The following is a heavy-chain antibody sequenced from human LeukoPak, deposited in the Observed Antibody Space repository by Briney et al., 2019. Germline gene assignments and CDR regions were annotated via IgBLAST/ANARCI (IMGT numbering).Heavy chain of an antibody. D-gene: IGHD5-24*01. CDR3: ARGGYNFDP. CDR2: IHYTGGT. J-gene: IGHJ5*02. Sequence: PSETLSLTCTVSGGSISSYYWSWIRQPPETGLEWIGYIHYTGGTNYNPSLKSRVTISVDTSKNQLSLKLTSVTAADTAVYYCARGGYNFDPWGQGFLVTVSS. CDR1: GGSISSYY. V-gene: IGHV4-59*01.